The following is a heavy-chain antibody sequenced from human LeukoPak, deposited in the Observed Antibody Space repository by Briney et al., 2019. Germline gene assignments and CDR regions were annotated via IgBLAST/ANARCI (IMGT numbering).Heavy chain of an antibody. CDR2: VYHSGST. V-gene: IGHV4-38-2*02. CDR1: GGSISSGYY. J-gene: IGHJ3*02. Sequence: SETLSLTCTVSGGSISSGYYWGWIRQPPGKGLEWIASVYHSGSTSYNPSLKSRPTISVHKSKNQFSLKLSSVTAADTAVYYCARDTALFRAYDIWGQGTLVTVSS. CDR3: ARDTALFRAYDI.